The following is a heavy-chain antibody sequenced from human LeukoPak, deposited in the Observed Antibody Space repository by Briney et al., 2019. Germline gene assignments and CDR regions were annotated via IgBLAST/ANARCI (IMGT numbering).Heavy chain of an antibody. CDR3: ARDTALTMVRGVIITLYGMDV. J-gene: IGHJ6*02. D-gene: IGHD3-10*01. Sequence: PGGSLRLSCAASGFTVSSNYMSWVRQAPGKGLEWVSVIYSGGSTYYADSVKGRFTISRDNSKNTLYLQMNSLRAEDTAVYYCARDTALTMVRGVIITLYGMDVWGQGTTVTVSS. CDR2: IYSGGST. CDR1: GFTVSSNY. V-gene: IGHV3-53*01.